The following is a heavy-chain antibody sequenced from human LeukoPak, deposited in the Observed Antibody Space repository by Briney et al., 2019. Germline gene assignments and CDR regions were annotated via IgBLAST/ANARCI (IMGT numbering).Heavy chain of an antibody. CDR3: ARAVITSLGYFDL. D-gene: IGHD4-17*01. Sequence: SETLSLTCTVSGGSISSYYWSWIRQPPGKGLEWIGYIYYSGSTNYNPSLKSRVTISVDKSKNQFSLKLSSVTAADTAVYYCARAVITSLGYFDLWGRGTLVTVSS. J-gene: IGHJ2*01. CDR1: GGSISSYY. CDR2: IYYSGST. V-gene: IGHV4-59*12.